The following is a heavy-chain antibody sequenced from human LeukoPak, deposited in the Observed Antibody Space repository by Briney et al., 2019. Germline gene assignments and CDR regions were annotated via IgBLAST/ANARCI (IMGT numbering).Heavy chain of an antibody. CDR3: AKDWWAYGSGSFPFDY. CDR2: IRYDGSNK. V-gene: IGHV3-30*02. D-gene: IGHD3-10*01. Sequence: GGSLRLSCAASEFTFSSYGMHWVRQAPGKGLEWVAFIRYDGSNKYYADSVKGRFTISRDNSKNTLYLQMNSLRAEDTAVYYCAKDWWAYGSGSFPFDYWGQGTMVTVSS. J-gene: IGHJ4*02. CDR1: EFTFSSYG.